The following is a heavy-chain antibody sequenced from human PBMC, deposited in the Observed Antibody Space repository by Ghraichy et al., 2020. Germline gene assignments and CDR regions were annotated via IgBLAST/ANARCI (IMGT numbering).Heavy chain of an antibody. D-gene: IGHD4-11*01. CDR3: ARVGRGNYVSRYYYYGMDV. CDR2: INHSGST. CDR1: GGSFSGYY. Sequence: SQTLSLTCAVYGGSFSGYYWSWIRQPPGKGLEWIGEINHSGSTNYNPSLKSRVTISVDTSKNQFSLKLSSVTAADTAVYYCARVGRGNYVSRYYYYGMDVWGQGTTVTVSS. J-gene: IGHJ6*02. V-gene: IGHV4-34*01.